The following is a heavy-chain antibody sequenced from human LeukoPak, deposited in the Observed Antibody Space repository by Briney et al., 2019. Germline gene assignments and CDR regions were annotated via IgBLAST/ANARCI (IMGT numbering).Heavy chain of an antibody. CDR3: AKVAEDSNYLLGFCWFNP. D-gene: IGHD4-11*01. Sequence: SVKVSCKASGGTLSSYAISWVRQAPGQGLEWMGGIIPIFGTANYAQKFQGRVTITTDESTSTAYMELSSLRSEDTAVYYCAKVAEDSNYLLGFCWFNPWGQGTLVSVSS. J-gene: IGHJ5*02. CDR2: IIPIFGTA. CDR1: GGTLSSYA. V-gene: IGHV1-69*05.